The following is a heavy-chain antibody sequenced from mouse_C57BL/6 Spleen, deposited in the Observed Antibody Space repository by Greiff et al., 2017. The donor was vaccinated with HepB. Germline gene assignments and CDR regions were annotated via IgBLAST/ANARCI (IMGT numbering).Heavy chain of an antibody. V-gene: IGHV1-53*01. D-gene: IGHD1-1*01. J-gene: IGHJ4*01. CDR2: INPSNGGT. CDR3: ARWDYYGSYYYAMDY. CDR1: GYTFTSYW. Sequence: QVQLQQPGTELVKPGASVKLSCKASGYTFTSYWMHWVKQRPGQGLEWIGNINPSNGGTNYNEKFKSKATLTVDKSSSTAYRPLSSLTSEDSAVYYCARWDYYGSYYYAMDYWGQGTSVTVSS.